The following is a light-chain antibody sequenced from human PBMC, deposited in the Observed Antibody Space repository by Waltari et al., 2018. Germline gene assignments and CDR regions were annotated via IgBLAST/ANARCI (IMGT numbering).Light chain of an antibody. CDR3: QQYGSSPPYT. V-gene: IGKV3-20*01. Sequence: EIVLTQSPGTLSLSPGERATLSCRASQSVSSSYLAWYQQKPGQAPRLLIYGASSRATGIPDSFSGSGSVTDFTLTISRLEPEDFAVYYCQQYGSSPPYTFGQGTKLEIK. J-gene: IGKJ2*01. CDR2: GAS. CDR1: QSVSSSY.